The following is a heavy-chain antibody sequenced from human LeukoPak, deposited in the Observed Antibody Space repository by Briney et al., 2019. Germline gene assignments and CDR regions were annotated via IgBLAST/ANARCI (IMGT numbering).Heavy chain of an antibody. Sequence: ASVKVSCKASGYTFTGYYMHWVRQAPGQGLEWMGRINPNSGGTNYAQKFQGRVTITADESTSTAYMELSSLRSEDTAVYYCARDSLAGYCSGGSCYSHQFFYWGQGTLVTVSS. J-gene: IGHJ4*02. V-gene: IGHV1-2*06. CDR2: INPNSGGT. D-gene: IGHD2-15*01. CDR1: GYTFTGYY. CDR3: ARDSLAGYCSGGSCYSHQFFY.